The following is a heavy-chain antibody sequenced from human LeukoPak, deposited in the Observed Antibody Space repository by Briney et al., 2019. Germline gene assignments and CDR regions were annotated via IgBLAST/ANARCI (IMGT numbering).Heavy chain of an antibody. V-gene: IGHV3-48*03. J-gene: IGHJ4*02. D-gene: IGHD6-19*01. CDR2: ISNSGDSI. CDR1: GFTFSSYE. Sequence: PGGSLRLSCAASGFTFSSYEMNWLRQAPGKGPEWVSYISNSGDSIYYADSVKGRFTTSRDNAKNLLYLQMNSLRADDTAVYYCARDPSLALAGTPFDYCGQGTRVTVSS. CDR3: ARDPSLALAGTPFDY.